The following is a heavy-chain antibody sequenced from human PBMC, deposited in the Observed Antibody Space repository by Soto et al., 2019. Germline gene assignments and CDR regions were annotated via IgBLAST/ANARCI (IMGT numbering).Heavy chain of an antibody. CDR3: GRSPITSSGVDVPCYSDH. J-gene: IGHJ4*02. Sequence: QVQLVQSGAEVKKPGSSVKISCMASVDTFRSYAVGWVRQAPGQGLEWMGGLIPIFGTPTYPPTFQGRLTLTADAPAKTAYMELSSLRAVDTAPYFCGRSPITSSGVDVPCYSDHWRQGTPVAVPS. V-gene: IGHV1-69*01. CDR2: LIPIFGTP. D-gene: IGHD3-3*01. CDR1: VDTFRSYA.